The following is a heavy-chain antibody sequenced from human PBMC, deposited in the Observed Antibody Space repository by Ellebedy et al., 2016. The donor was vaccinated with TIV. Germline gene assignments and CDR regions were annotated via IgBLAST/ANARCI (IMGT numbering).Heavy chain of an antibody. CDR3: ARSTAHFHYYGMDV. CDR2: IWYDGSNK. Sequence: PGGSLRLSCAASGFTFTSYGMHWVRQAPGKGLEWVAVIWYDGSNKYYADSVKGRFTISRDNSKNTLYLQMNSLRVEDTAVYYCARSTAHFHYYGMDVWGQGTTVTVSS. CDR1: GFTFTSYG. V-gene: IGHV3-33*01. J-gene: IGHJ6*02.